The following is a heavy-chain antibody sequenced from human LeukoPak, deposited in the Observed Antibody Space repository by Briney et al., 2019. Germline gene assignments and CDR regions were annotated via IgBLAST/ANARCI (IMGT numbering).Heavy chain of an antibody. CDR3: ARGVYYFDY. CDR1: GGSFSGYY. V-gene: IGHV4-34*01. Sequence: SETLSLTCAVYGGSFSGYYWSWIRQPPGKGLEWIGEINHSGSTNYNPSLKSRVTISVDTPKNQFSLKLGSVTAADTAVYYCARGVYYFDYWGQGTLVTVSS. CDR2: INHSGST. J-gene: IGHJ4*02.